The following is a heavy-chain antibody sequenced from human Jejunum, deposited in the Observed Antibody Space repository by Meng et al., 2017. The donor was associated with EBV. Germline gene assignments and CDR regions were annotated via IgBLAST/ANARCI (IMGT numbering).Heavy chain of an antibody. CDR1: GFTFSSFA. Sequence: QPVEAGGGWVQPGGFRSLSCAASGFTFSSFAMSWVRQAPGKGLEWVSSIGGSGGATYYADSVKGRFTISRDNSKSTLYLQMNSLRAEDTAVYYCAKLTRAWGQGTLVTVSS. CDR2: IGGSGGAT. CDR3: AKLTRA. V-gene: IGHV3-23*04. J-gene: IGHJ5*02. D-gene: IGHD1/OR15-1a*01.